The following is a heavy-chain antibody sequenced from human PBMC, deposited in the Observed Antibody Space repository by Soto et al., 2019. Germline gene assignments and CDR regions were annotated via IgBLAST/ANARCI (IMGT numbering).Heavy chain of an antibody. V-gene: IGHV1-69*02. J-gene: IGHJ4*02. CDR3: AITYCRDNSCPRDFDF. CDR1: GGTFNTYT. CDR2: FIPILDMA. D-gene: IGHD2-21*01. Sequence: QVQVVQSGAEVKKPESSVKVSCTPSGGTFNTYTVNWVRLAPGHGLEWMGSFIPILDMANYAQKFQDRVTITADRSTFTAHMELNSLTSDDTAVYYCAITYCRDNSCPRDFDFWGPGTRVTVSS.